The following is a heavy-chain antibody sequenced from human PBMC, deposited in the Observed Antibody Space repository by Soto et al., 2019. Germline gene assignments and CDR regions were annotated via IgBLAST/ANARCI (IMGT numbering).Heavy chain of an antibody. CDR2: IYYSGST. CDR1: GGSISSGDYY. Sequence: TLSLPCTVSGGSISSGDYYWSFIRQPPGKGLEWIGYIYYSGSTYYNPSLKSRVTISVDTSKNQFSLKLSSVTAEDTAVYYCARDAAVAGTFGWFDPWGQGTLVTVSS. J-gene: IGHJ5*02. D-gene: IGHD6-19*01. CDR3: ARDAAVAGTFGWFDP. V-gene: IGHV4-30-4*01.